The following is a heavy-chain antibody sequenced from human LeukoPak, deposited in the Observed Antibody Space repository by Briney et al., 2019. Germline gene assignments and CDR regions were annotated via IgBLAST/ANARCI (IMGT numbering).Heavy chain of an antibody. J-gene: IGHJ3*02. D-gene: IGHD3-22*01. V-gene: IGHV3-23*01. CDR1: GLIFKDAY. CDR3: AKYRITMIVVGGAFDI. CDR2: ISGSGGST. Sequence: GGSLRLSCAASGLIFKDAYMTWVRQAPGKGLEWVSAISGSGGSTYYADSVKGRFTISRDNSKNTLYLQMNSLRAEDTAVYYCAKYRITMIVVGGAFDIWGQGTMVTVSS.